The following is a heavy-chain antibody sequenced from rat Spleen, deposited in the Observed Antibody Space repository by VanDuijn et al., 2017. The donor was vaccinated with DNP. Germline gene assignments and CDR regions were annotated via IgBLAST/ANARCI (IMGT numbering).Heavy chain of an antibody. CDR3: TREGQPYYAMDA. Sequence: QVQLKESGPGLVQPSQTLSLTCTVSGFLLPSYGVSWVRQSPGKGLEWIAAISSGGSTYYNSPLKSRLSISRDTSQSQVFLKMNSLQTEDTAIFFCTREGQPYYAMDAWGQGTSVTVSS. D-gene: IGHD1-5*01. V-gene: IGHV2S12*01. CDR1: GFLLPSYG. J-gene: IGHJ4*01. CDR2: ISSGGST.